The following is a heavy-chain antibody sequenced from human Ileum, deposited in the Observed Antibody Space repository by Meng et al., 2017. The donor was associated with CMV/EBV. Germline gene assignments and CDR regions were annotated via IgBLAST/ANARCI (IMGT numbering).Heavy chain of an antibody. CDR3: AKVDTYYYDSSGYYQH. Sequence: SLKISCAASGFTFDDYAMHWVRQAPGKGLEWVSGISWNSGNIGYADSVKGRFTFSRDNAKNSLYLQMNSLRAEDTALYYCAKVDTYYYDSSGYYQHWGQGTLVTVSS. D-gene: IGHD3-22*01. CDR1: GFTFDDYA. J-gene: IGHJ4*02. CDR2: ISWNSGNI. V-gene: IGHV3-9*01.